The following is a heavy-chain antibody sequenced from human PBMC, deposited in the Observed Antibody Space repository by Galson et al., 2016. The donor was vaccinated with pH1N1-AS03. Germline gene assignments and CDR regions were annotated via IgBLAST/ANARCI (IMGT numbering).Heavy chain of an antibody. Sequence: SGYTFTGFYVNWVRQAPGQGLEWMGWINPNSGVTNYAQKFQAWVTMTRDTSSGTAYMELSGLKSDDTAVYYCARDPRGPCSSSTCPTAYYFGKDVWGQGTTVIVSS. CDR3: ARDPRGPCSSSTCPTAYYFGKDV. CDR2: INPNSGVT. V-gene: IGHV1-2*04. J-gene: IGHJ6*02. CDR1: GYTFTGFY. D-gene: IGHD2-2*01.